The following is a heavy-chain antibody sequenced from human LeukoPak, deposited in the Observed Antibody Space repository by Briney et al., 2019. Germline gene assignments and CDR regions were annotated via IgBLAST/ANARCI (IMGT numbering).Heavy chain of an antibody. D-gene: IGHD3-22*01. V-gene: IGHV3-30*09. CDR3: ARESDSSGLYYFDY. J-gene: IGHJ4*02. CDR1: GFTFSSYA. CDR2: ISYDGSNI. Sequence: PGGSLRLSCAASGFTFSSYAMHWVRQAPGKGLEWVAVISYDGSNIYYADSVKGRFAISRDNSKNTLYMQMNSLTAEDTAVYYCARESDSSGLYYFDYWGQGTLVTVSS.